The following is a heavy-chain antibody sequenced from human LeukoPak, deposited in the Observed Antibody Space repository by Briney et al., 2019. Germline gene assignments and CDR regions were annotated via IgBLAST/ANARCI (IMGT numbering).Heavy chain of an antibody. CDR3: ARDRGSREDGMDV. CDR2: IWYDGNNK. J-gene: IGHJ6*02. V-gene: IGHV3-33*08. CDR1: GFTFSSYS. Sequence: AGGSLRLSCAASGFTFSSYSMNWVRQAPGKGLEWVAVIWYDGNNKYYADFVKGRFTISRDNSKNTLYLQLNSLRAEDTAVYNCARDRGSREDGMDVWGQGTTVTVSS. D-gene: IGHD1-26*01.